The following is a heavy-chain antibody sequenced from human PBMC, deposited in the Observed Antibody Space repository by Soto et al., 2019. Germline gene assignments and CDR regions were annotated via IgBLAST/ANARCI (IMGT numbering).Heavy chain of an antibody. D-gene: IGHD4-17*01. J-gene: IGHJ6*03. Sequence: GGSLRLSCAASGFTFSGSAMHWVRQASGKGLEWVGRIRSKANSYATAYAASVKGRFTISRDDSKNTAYLQMNSLKTEDTAVYYCTRLASYGDYRIYYYYYMDVWGKGTTVTVSS. V-gene: IGHV3-73*01. CDR2: IRSKANSYAT. CDR3: TRLASYGDYRIYYYYYMDV. CDR1: GFTFSGSA.